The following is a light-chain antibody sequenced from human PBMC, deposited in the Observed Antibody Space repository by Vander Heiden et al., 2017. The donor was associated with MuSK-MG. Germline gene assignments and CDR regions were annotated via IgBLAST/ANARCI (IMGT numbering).Light chain of an antibody. Sequence: DTQMTQSPSSLSASVGDRVTITCQASEGIGHYLNWYQQKPGKAPRLLIYDASNLETGVPSRFSGGGSGTDFTFTISSLQPEDVATYYCQQYDTLSTFGPGTKVDIK. J-gene: IGKJ3*01. CDR2: DAS. CDR1: EGIGHY. V-gene: IGKV1-33*01. CDR3: QQYDTLST.